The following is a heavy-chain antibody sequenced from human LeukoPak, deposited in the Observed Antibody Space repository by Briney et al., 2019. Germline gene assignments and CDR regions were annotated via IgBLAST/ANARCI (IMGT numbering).Heavy chain of an antibody. Sequence: ASVKVSCKASGYTFTGYYMNWVRQAPGQGLEWMGWINPNSGGTNYAQKLPGRVTMTTDTSTSTAYMELRSLRSDDTAVYYCAREGDYDSSGSNFDYWGQGTLVTVSS. D-gene: IGHD3-22*01. CDR2: INPNSGGT. CDR3: AREGDYDSSGSNFDY. CDR1: GYTFTGYY. V-gene: IGHV1-2*02. J-gene: IGHJ4*02.